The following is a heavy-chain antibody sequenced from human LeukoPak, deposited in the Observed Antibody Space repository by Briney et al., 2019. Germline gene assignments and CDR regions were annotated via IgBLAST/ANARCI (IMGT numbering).Heavy chain of an antibody. D-gene: IGHD2-2*02. CDR2: ISGSGGST. CDR1: GFTFSSYA. CDR3: AKDGAQLPYPGWFDP. J-gene: IGHJ5*02. Sequence: GGSLRLSCAASGFTFSSYAMSWVRQAPGKGLEGVSAISGSGGSTYYADSVKGRFTISRDNSKNTLYLQMNSLRAEDTAVYYCAKDGAQLPYPGWFDPWGQGTLVTVSS. V-gene: IGHV3-23*01.